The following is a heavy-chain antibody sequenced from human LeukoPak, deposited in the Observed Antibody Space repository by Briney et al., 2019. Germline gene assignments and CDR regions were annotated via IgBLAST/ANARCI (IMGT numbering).Heavy chain of an antibody. J-gene: IGHJ4*02. D-gene: IGHD2-15*01. Sequence: PGGSLRLSCAASGFTFSSYGMHWVRQAPGKGLEWVAFIRYDGSNKYYADSVKGRFTISRDNSKNTLYLQMNSLRAEDTAVYYCAKDGPLRYCSGGSCYSGLLDYWGQGTLVTVSS. CDR1: GFTFSSYG. CDR2: IRYDGSNK. CDR3: AKDGPLRYCSGGSCYSGLLDY. V-gene: IGHV3-30*02.